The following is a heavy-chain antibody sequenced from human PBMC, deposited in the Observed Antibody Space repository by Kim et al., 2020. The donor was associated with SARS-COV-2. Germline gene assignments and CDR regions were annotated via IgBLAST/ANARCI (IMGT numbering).Heavy chain of an antibody. CDR2: INPNGATT. CDR3: ARLALAGGLDV. Sequence: ASVKVSCKASGYTFINYHMHWVRQVPGQGLEWMGIINPNGATTSYAQNFQGRVTLTRDTSTSTGYMELSSLRSEDTAVHYCARLALAGGLDVWGQGTTVTVSS. V-gene: IGHV1-46*01. CDR1: GYTFINYH. J-gene: IGHJ6*02.